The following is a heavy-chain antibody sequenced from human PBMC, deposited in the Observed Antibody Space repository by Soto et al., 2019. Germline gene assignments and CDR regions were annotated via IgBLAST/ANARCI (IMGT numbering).Heavy chain of an antibody. CDR3: ARPFTKNSHYYDFWSGPPGY. J-gene: IGHJ4*02. CDR1: GYTCTSYD. Sequence: GASVKVSCKASGYTCTSYDINWVRQATGQGLEWMGWMNPNSGNTGYAQKFQGRVTMTRNTSISTAYMELSSLRSEDTAVYYCARPFTKNSHYYDFWSGPPGYWGQGTLVTVSS. V-gene: IGHV1-8*01. D-gene: IGHD3-3*01. CDR2: MNPNSGNT.